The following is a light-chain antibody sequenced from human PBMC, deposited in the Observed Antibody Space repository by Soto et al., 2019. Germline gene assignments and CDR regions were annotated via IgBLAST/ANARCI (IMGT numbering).Light chain of an antibody. J-gene: IGKJ1*01. V-gene: IGKV3-15*01. Sequence: EIVMTQSPATLSVSPGERATLSCRASQSVSSNLAWYQQKPGQAPRLLIYGASTRATGIPARFSGSGSGTEFTLTISSLQSEDFAVYYCRQYNNWPRGTFGQGTKV. CDR1: QSVSSN. CDR2: GAS. CDR3: RQYNNWPRGT.